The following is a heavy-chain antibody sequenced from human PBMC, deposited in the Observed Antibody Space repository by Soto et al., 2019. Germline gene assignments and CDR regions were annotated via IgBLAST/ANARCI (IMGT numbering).Heavy chain of an antibody. CDR3: ARDNSYGDYYVFDI. V-gene: IGHV3-7*01. CDR2: IKQDGSEK. D-gene: IGHD4-17*01. CDR1: GFTFSSYW. J-gene: IGHJ3*02. Sequence: GGSLRLSCAASGFTFSSYWMSWVRQAPGKGLEWVANIKQDGSEKYYVDSVKGRFTISRDNAKNSLYLQMNSLRAEDTAVYFCARDNSYGDYYVFDIWGKGTLVTVS.